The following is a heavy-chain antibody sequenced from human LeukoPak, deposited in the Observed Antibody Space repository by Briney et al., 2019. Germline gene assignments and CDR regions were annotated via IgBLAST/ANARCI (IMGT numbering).Heavy chain of an antibody. CDR3: ARDRYTYGYVPPPNWFDP. CDR1: GYTFTSYA. CDR2: INTGNGNT. D-gene: IGHD5-18*01. Sequence: GASVKVSCKASGYTFTSYAMHWVRQAPGQRLEWMGWINTGNGNTKYSQKFQGRVTIIRDTSASTAYMELSSLRSEDTAVYYCARDRYTYGYVPPPNWFDPWGQGTLVTVSS. V-gene: IGHV1-3*04. J-gene: IGHJ5*02.